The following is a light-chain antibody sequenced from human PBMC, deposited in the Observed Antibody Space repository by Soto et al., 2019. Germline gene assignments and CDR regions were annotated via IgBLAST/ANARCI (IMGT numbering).Light chain of an antibody. V-gene: IGKV3-15*01. J-gene: IGKJ4*01. CDR1: QSVGRT. Sequence: EIVMTQSPATLSVSPGERATLSCRASQSVGRTLAWYQQKPGQAPRLLIYGVSARATGVPARFSGSGSGTEFTLTISSLQSEDFAVYFCQQYNDLPLTFGGGTKVEIK. CDR2: GVS. CDR3: QQYNDLPLT.